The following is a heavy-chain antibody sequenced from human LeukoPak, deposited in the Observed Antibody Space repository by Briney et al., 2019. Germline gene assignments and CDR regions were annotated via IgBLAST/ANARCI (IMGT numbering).Heavy chain of an antibody. CDR2: IYHSGST. Sequence: SQTLSLTCAVSGGSISSGGYSWSWIRQPPGKGLEWIGYIYHSGSTYYNPSLKSRVTISVDKSKNQFSLKLSSVTAADTAVYYCARAGRIVVVTAILPGAFDIWGQGTMVTVSS. D-gene: IGHD2-21*02. CDR1: GGSISSGGYS. CDR3: ARAGRIVVVTAILPGAFDI. V-gene: IGHV4-30-2*01. J-gene: IGHJ3*02.